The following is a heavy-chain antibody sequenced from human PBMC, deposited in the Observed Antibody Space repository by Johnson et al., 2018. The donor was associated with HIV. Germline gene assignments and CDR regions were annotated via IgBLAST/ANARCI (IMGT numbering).Heavy chain of an antibody. D-gene: IGHD3-22*01. CDR1: GFTFSSYA. J-gene: IGHJ3*02. CDR2: ISGSGGST. CDR3: AKDPYYETSAYYDDAFDI. V-gene: IGHV3-23*04. Sequence: VQLVESGGGLVQPGGSLRLSCAASGFTFSSYAMSWVRQAPGKGLEWVSAISGSGGSTYFADSVKGRFTISRDTSKNTLYLQMNSLRAEDTAVYYCAKDPYYETSAYYDDAFDIWGQGTMVTVSS.